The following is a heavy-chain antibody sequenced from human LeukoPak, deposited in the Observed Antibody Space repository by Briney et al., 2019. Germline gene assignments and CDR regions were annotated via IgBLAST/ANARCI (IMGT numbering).Heavy chain of an antibody. CDR1: GFTFSNYA. CDR3: AKGASVGTTSFFDY. V-gene: IGHV3-23*01. D-gene: IGHD1-26*01. CDR2: ISGSGGST. Sequence: GGSLRLSCAASGFTFSNYALGWVRQAPGKGLEWVSAISGSGGSTYYADSVKGRFTISRDNSKNTLYLQINSLRAEDTAVYYCAKGASVGTTSFFDYWGQGTLVTVSS. J-gene: IGHJ4*02.